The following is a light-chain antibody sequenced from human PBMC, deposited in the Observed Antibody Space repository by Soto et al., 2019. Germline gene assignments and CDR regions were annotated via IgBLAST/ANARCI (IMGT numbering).Light chain of an antibody. V-gene: IGKV1-39*01. CDR2: AAS. J-gene: IGKJ4*01. CDR3: QQSYGVPLT. CDR1: QTISYY. Sequence: DIPMTQTPSSLSASVGDRVTMTCRASQTISYYLNWYQHIPGKAPKLLVYAASTLHRGVPSRFSGRGSGTDFTLTISDLQPEDFATYYCQQSYGVPLTFGGGTKVEIK.